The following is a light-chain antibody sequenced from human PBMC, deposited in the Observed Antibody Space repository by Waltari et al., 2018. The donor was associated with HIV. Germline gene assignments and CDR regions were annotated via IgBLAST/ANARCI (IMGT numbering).Light chain of an antibody. J-gene: IGLJ2*01. CDR2: SND. CDR1: ASTIGHNL. CDR3: AAWDDRLNNSVVSGGSVI. V-gene: IGLV1-44*01. Sequence: QSALTQPASVSGTPGQTIIISCSGSASTIGHNLVNWYHQVPGAAPKLLIHSNDQRPSGVSDRFSGSKFGTSASLVISGLQSDDEADYYCAAWDDRLNNSVVSGGSVIFGGGTQLTVL.